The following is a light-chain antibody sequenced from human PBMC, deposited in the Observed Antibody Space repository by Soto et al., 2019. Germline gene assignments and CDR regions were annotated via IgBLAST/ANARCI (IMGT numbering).Light chain of an antibody. Sequence: QSALTQPPSASGSPGQSVTISCIGTSSDVGAYNHVSWYQQHPGKVPKVIIYDVTKRPSGVPDRFSGSKSGNTASLTVSGLQAEDEADYYCCSYAANYVYVFGTGTKVTVL. J-gene: IGLJ1*01. CDR1: SSDVGAYNH. CDR3: CSYAANYVYV. V-gene: IGLV2-8*01. CDR2: DVT.